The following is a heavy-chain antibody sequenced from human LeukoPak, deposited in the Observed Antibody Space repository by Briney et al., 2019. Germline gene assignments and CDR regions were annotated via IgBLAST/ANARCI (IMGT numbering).Heavy chain of an antibody. J-gene: IGHJ4*02. CDR1: GLTFSSYS. V-gene: IGHV3-48*01. CDR3: AREVASIVDY. D-gene: IGHD2-21*02. Sequence: GGSLRLSCAAPGLTFSSYSMNWVRQAPGKGLEWVSYISSSSSTIYYADPVKGRFTISRDNAKNSLYLQMNSLRAEDTAVYYCAREVASIVDYWSQGTLVTVSS. CDR2: ISSSSSTI.